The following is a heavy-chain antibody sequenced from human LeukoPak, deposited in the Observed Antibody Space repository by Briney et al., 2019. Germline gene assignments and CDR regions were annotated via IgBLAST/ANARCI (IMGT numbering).Heavy chain of an antibody. V-gene: IGHV4-59*01. Sequence: SETLSLTCTVSGGSISSYYWSWIRQPPGKGLEWIGYIYYSGSTNYNTSLKSRVTISVDTSKNQFSLKLSSVTAAETAVYYCARTVRGAFDIWGQGTMVTVSS. CDR1: GGSISSYY. D-gene: IGHD3-10*01. J-gene: IGHJ3*02. CDR3: ARTVRGAFDI. CDR2: IYYSGST.